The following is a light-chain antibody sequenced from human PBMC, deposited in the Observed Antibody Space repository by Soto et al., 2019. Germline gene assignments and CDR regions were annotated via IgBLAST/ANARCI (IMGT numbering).Light chain of an antibody. J-gene: IGLJ1*01. CDR3: CSYAGSGTDNYV. V-gene: IGLV2-14*01. Sequence: QSVLTQPASVSGSPGQSITVSCTGTSSDVGLYDYVSWFQQHPGKSPKLIIYEVSHRPSGVSSRFSGSKSGNTASLTISGLQTEDEADYYCCSYAGSGTDNYVFGSGTKLTVL. CDR1: SSDVGLYDY. CDR2: EVS.